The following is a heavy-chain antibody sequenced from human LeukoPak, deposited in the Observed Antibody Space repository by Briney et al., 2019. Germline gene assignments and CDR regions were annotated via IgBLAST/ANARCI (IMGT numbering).Heavy chain of an antibody. Sequence: SETLSLTCAVSGGSISSGGYSWSWIRQPPGKGLEWIGYISRSGSTYYNPSLKSRVTISVDRSKNQFSLELTSVTAADTAVYYCARYSSTWPYWYFDLWGRGILVTVSS. CDR1: GGSISSGGYS. D-gene: IGHD6-13*01. CDR3: ARYSSTWPYWYFDL. V-gene: IGHV4-30-2*01. J-gene: IGHJ2*01. CDR2: ISRSGST.